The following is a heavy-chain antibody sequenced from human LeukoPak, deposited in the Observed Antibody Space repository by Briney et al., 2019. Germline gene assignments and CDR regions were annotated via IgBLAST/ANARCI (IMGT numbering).Heavy chain of an antibody. Sequence: GGSLRLSCAASGFTFSSYWMSWVRQAPGKGLEWVANIKQDGNEKYYVDSVKGRFTISRDNVKNSLYPQMNSLRAEDTAVYYCASGGATVVTRGGSRFDPWGQGTLVTVSS. CDR3: ASGGATVVTRGGSRFDP. J-gene: IGHJ5*02. CDR1: GFTFSSYW. D-gene: IGHD4-23*01. CDR2: IKQDGNEK. V-gene: IGHV3-7*03.